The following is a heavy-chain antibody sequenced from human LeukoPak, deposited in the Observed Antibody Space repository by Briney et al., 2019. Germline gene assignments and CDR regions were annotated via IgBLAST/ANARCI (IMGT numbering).Heavy chain of an antibody. CDR2: ISYSGST. J-gene: IGHJ4*02. V-gene: IGHV4-30-4*01. Sequence: SQTLSLTCTVSDVSLSTGYYYWNWIRQPPGKGLEWIGYISYSGSTYYNPSLKSRAAISVDTSKNQFSLKLTFLTAADTAVYYCARESYSRYYYFDYWGQGTLVTVSS. D-gene: IGHD6-13*01. CDR3: ARESYSRYYYFDY. CDR1: DVSLSTGYYY.